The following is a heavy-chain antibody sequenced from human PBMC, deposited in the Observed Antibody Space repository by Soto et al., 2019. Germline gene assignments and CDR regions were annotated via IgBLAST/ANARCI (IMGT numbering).Heavy chain of an antibody. CDR3: ARAATYYDFWSGYYPYYYYYMDV. CDR2: MNPNSGNT. D-gene: IGHD3-3*01. V-gene: IGHV1-8*01. J-gene: IGHJ6*03. Sequence: QVQLVQSGAEVKKPGASVKVSCKASGYTFTRYDINWVRQATGQGLEWMGWMNPNSGNTGYAQKFQGRVTMTRNTSISTAYMEMSSLRSEDTAVYYCARAATYYDFWSGYYPYYYYYMDVWGKGTTVTVSS. CDR1: GYTFTRYD.